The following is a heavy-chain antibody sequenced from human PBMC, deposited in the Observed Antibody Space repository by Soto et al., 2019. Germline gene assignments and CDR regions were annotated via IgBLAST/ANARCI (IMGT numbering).Heavy chain of an antibody. J-gene: IGHJ3*02. CDR2: IWHDGNKK. CDR1: GFTFSSYA. Sequence: GGSLRLSCAASGFTFSSYAMSWVRQAPGKGLEWVAVIWHDGNKKYHADSVKGRFTISRDNSKNTLYLQMNSLRAEDTALYYCAREGADFQMGDAFDIWGQGTMVTVSS. V-gene: IGHV3-33*08. D-gene: IGHD2-8*01. CDR3: AREGADFQMGDAFDI.